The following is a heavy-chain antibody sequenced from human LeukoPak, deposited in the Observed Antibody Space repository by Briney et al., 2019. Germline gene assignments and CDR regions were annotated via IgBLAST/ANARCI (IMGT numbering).Heavy chain of an antibody. CDR2: ISGSGGGT. V-gene: IGHV3-23*01. D-gene: IGHD2-15*01. CDR1: GFTFSTYA. Sequence: TGGSLRLSCAASGFTFSTYAMSWVRQAPGKGLEWVSGISGSGGGTYYADSVKGRFTISRDDSKNTLYLQMNSLRVEHTAVYYCAKDRGRTWVQVANWGQGTLVTVSS. CDR3: AKDRGRTWVQVAN. J-gene: IGHJ4*02.